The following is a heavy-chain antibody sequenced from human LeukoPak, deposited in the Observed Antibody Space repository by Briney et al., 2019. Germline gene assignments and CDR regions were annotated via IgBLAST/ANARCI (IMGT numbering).Heavy chain of an antibody. CDR2: IYYSGST. CDR3: ARGYYYDSSGLLLYYYYMDV. D-gene: IGHD3-22*01. J-gene: IGHJ6*03. Sequence: SETLSLTCTVSGGSISSYYWSWIRQPPGKGLEWIGYIYYSGSTNYNPSLKGRVTISVDTSKNQFSLKLSSVTAADTAVYYCARGYYYDSSGLLLYYYYMDVWGKGTTVTVSS. CDR1: GGSISSYY. V-gene: IGHV4-59*01.